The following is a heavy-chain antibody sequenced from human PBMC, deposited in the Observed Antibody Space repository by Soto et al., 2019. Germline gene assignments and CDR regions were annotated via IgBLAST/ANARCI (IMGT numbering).Heavy chain of an antibody. J-gene: IGHJ5*02. D-gene: IGHD3-10*01. CDR1: GGSITSGNTYS. Sequence: QLQLQESGSGLVKPSQTLSLTCAVSGGSITSGNTYSWSWIRQPPGKGLEWIGSISHTGSTSYNPSLKSRVSMSVDKSKSQFSLKLPSVTAADMAVYYCARAVTPYFGTWFDPWGQGTLVTVSS. CDR3: ARAVTPYFGTWFDP. CDR2: ISHTGST. V-gene: IGHV4-30-2*01.